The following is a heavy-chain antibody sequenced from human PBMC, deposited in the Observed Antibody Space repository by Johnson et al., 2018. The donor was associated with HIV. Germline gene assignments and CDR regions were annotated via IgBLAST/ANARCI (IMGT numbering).Heavy chain of an antibody. V-gene: IGHV3-33*01. J-gene: IGHJ3*02. D-gene: IGHD6-19*01. Sequence: ADSVKGRFTISRDNSKNTLYLQMNSLRAEDTAVYYCARDLAGHNAFDIWGQGTMVTVSS. CDR3: ARDLAGHNAFDI.